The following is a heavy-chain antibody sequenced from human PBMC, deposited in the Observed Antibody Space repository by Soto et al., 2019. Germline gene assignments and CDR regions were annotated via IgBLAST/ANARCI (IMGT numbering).Heavy chain of an antibody. D-gene: IGHD3-10*01. CDR1: GGSFSGYY. CDR2: INHSGST. CDR3: ARALRTHLAFYGSGSYYRYYFDY. V-gene: IGHV4-34*01. Sequence: SETLSLTCAVYGGSFSGYYWSWIRQPPGKGLEWIGEINHSGSTNYNPSLKSRVTISVDTSKNQFSLKLSSVTAADTAVYYCARALRTHLAFYGSGSYYRYYFDYWGQGTLVTVSS. J-gene: IGHJ4*02.